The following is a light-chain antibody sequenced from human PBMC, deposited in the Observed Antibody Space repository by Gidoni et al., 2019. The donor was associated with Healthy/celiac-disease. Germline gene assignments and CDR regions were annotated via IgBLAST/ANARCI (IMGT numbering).Light chain of an antibody. J-gene: IGKJ1*01. CDR3: QQYYSYPT. CDR2: AAS. Sequence: AIRMTQSPSSLSASTGDRVTITCRASQGISSYLAWYQQKPGKAPKLLIYAASTLQSGVPSRFSGSGSGTDFTLTISCLQPEDFATYYCQQYYSYPTFGQGTKVEIK. V-gene: IGKV1-8*01. CDR1: QGISSY.